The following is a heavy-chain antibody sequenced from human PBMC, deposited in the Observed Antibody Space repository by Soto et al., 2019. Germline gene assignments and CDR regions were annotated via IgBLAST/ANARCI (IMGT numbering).Heavy chain of an antibody. CDR1: GGSISSYY. CDR3: ARVSAGYWYFDL. D-gene: IGHD6-19*01. CDR2: IYYSGST. V-gene: IGHV4-59*01. J-gene: IGHJ2*01. Sequence: QVQLQESGPGLVKPSETLSLTCTVSGGSISSYYWSWIRQPPGKGLERIGYIYYSGSTNYNPSLKSRVTISVDTSKNQFSLKLPSVTAADTAVYYCARVSAGYWYFDLWGRGTLVTVSS.